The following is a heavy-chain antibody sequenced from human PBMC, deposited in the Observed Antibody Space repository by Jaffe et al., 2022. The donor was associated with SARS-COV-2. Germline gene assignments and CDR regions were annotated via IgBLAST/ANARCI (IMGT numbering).Heavy chain of an antibody. CDR3: TTDHLYDYYGMNV. D-gene: IGHD3-3*02. V-gene: IGHV3-15*01. CDR1: GFTFRTAW. CDR2: IKSKIDGGTT. J-gene: IGHJ6*02. Sequence: EVQLVESGGGLVEPGGSLRLSCAASGFTFRTAWMSWVRQAPGKGLEWVGRIKSKIDGGTTDYAAPVKGRFTMSRDDSENTMYLQMNSLKIEDTAVYYCTTDHLYDYYGMNVWGQGTTVTVSS.